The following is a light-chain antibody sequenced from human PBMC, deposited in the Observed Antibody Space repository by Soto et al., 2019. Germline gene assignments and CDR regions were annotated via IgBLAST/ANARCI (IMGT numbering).Light chain of an antibody. V-gene: IGKV1-5*03. J-gene: IGKJ1*01. CDR1: QYIHNY. CDR2: EAA. CDR3: QQSNNYPWT. Sequence: DIQMTQSPSTLSASVGDRVTITCRASQYIHNYLAWYQQKPGEAPKLLIYEAANFETGVPSRFSGSGTGTEFTLTISNLPPDDFASYYCQQSNNYPWTFGQGTRVEI.